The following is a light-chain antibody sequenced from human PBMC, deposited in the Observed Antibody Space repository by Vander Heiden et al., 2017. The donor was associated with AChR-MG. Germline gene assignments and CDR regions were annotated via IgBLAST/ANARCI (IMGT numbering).Light chain of an antibody. V-gene: IGLV2-14*03. CDR3: ASNTDSRTLV. CDR2: DVS. J-gene: IGLJ3*02. CDR1: SSDVGNYNF. Sequence: QSALTQPASVSRSPGQSITISCTGTSSDVGNYNFVSWYRQHPGKAPQVMIFDVSNRPSGVSNRFSGSKSGNTASLTISDLQAEDEADYFCASNTDSRTLVFGGGTKLTVL.